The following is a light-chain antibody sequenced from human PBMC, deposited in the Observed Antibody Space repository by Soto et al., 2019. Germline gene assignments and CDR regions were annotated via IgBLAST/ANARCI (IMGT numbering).Light chain of an antibody. Sequence: QSALTQPASVSGSPGQSITISCTGTSSDVGNYNLVSWYQHDPGKAPKLLIYEGSKRPSGVSDRFSGSKSGNTASLTIFGLQAEDEAEYYCCSYASSSTYVFGTGTKVTVL. CDR2: EGS. V-gene: IGLV2-23*01. CDR1: SSDVGNYNL. J-gene: IGLJ1*01. CDR3: CSYASSSTYV.